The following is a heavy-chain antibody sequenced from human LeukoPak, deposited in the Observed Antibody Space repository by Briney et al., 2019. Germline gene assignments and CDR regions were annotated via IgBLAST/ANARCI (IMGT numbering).Heavy chain of an antibody. CDR1: GYTFTSYG. CDR3: ARDLLGYCSGGSCYSAD. CDR2: ISAYSGNT. J-gene: IGHJ4*02. D-gene: IGHD2-15*01. Sequence: GASVKVSRKASGYTFTSYGISWVRQAPGQGLEWMGWISAYSGNTNYAHQLEGRVTMTTDTTTRTAYMEMRSLRSDDTAVYYCARDLLGYCSGGSCYSADWGQGTLVTVSS. V-gene: IGHV1-18*01.